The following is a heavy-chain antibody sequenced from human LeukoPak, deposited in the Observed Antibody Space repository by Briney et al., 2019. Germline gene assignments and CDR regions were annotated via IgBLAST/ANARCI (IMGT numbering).Heavy chain of an antibody. CDR2: ISAYNGNT. V-gene: IGHV1-18*01. CDR3: ARVGVAGVDNWFDP. D-gene: IGHD6-19*01. CDR1: GGTFSSYA. Sequence: ASVKVSCKASGGTFSSYAISWVRQAPGQGLEWMGWISAYNGNTNYAQKLQGRVTITTDTSTSTAYMELRSLRSDDTAVYYCARVGVAGVDNWFDPWGQGTLVTVSS. J-gene: IGHJ5*02.